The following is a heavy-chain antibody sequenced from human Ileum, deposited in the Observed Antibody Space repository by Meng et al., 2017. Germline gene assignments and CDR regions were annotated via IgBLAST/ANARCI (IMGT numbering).Heavy chain of an antibody. D-gene: IGHD2-15*01. Sequence: GESLKISCQGSGYTFINYWIGWVRQMPGKGLEWMGIINPGDSESRYSPSFQGQVTISADKSISTAYLQWSSLKASDTAMYYCARHLGAIAYCSGGSCYSPYYYYGMDVWGQGTTVTVSS. CDR3: ARHLGAIAYCSGGSCYSPYYYYGMDV. J-gene: IGHJ6*02. CDR1: GYTFINYW. V-gene: IGHV5-51*01. CDR2: INPGDSES.